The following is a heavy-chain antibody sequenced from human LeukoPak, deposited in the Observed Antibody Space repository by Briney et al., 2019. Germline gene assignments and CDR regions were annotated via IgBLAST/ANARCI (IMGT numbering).Heavy chain of an antibody. CDR3: AREGYSYGYLFGPFDY. Sequence: GGSLRLSCAASGFTFSSYAMHWVREAPGKGLEWVAVISYDGSNKYYTDSVKGRFTISRDNSKNTLYLQINSLRAEDTAVYYCAREGYSYGYLFGPFDYWGQGTLVTVSS. CDR2: ISYDGSNK. D-gene: IGHD5-18*01. J-gene: IGHJ4*02. CDR1: GFTFSSYA. V-gene: IGHV3-30*10.